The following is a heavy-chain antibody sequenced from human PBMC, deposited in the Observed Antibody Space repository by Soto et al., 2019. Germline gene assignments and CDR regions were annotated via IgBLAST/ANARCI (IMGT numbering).Heavy chain of an antibody. V-gene: IGHV3-15*01. CDR3: STTAQPLGAFEL. CDR1: GFTFSNAW. D-gene: IGHD2-2*01. Sequence: GGSLRLSCAASGFTFSNAWMSWVRQAPGKGLEWVGRIKSKTDGGTTDYAAPVKGRFSISRDDSKNTLYLQKNSLKTEDTAVEYCSTTAQPLGAFELWGQGTMVTVSS. CDR2: IKSKTDGGTT. J-gene: IGHJ3*01.